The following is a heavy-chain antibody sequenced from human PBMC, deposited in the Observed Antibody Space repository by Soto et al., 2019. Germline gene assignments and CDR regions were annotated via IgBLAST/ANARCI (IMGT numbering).Heavy chain of an antibody. Sequence: SETLSLTCTVSGVSITTSSYYWGWIRQTPGKGLEWTGSIYYSGETYYNPSLGSRVTISIDRSKNLFSLNLTSVTAADTAIYYCARHGSLWGQGALVTVSS. J-gene: IGHJ4*02. V-gene: IGHV4-39*01. CDR1: GVSITTSSYY. CDR2: IYYSGET. CDR3: ARHGSL.